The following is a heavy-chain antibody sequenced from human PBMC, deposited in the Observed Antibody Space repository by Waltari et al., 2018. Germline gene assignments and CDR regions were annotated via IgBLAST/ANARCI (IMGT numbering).Heavy chain of an antibody. D-gene: IGHD3-10*01. Sequence: QVQLVQSGAEVKKPGSSVQVSCKPSGCTFSSYPISWVPPAPGPGLEWMGGIIPIFGTANYAQKFQGRVTITADESTSTAYMELSSLRSEDTAVYYCARDRGGGGIWFGNGFLFDYWGQGTLVTVSS. CDR1: GCTFSSYP. CDR2: IIPIFGTA. V-gene: IGHV1-69*12. J-gene: IGHJ4*02. CDR3: ARDRGGGGIWFGNGFLFDY.